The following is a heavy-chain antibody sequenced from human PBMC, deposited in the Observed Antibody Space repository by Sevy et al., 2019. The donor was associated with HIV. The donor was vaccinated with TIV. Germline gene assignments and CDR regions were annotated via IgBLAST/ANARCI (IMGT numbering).Heavy chain of an antibody. CDR1: GFTVSSNY. CDR2: IYSGGST. D-gene: IGHD4-17*01. V-gene: IGHV3-53*01. Sequence: GGSLRLFCAASGFTVSSNYMSWVRQAPGKGLEWVSVIYSGGSTYYADSVKGRFTISRDNSKNTLYLQMNSLRAEDTAGYYCARDYGTNYYYYMDVWGKGTTVTVSS. CDR3: ARDYGTNYYYYMDV. J-gene: IGHJ6*03.